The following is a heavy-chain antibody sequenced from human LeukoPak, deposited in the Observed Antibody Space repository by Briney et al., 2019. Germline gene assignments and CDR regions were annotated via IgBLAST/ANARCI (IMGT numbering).Heavy chain of an antibody. CDR3: AKSFGELPYYFDY. D-gene: IGHD3-10*01. V-gene: IGHV3-23*01. Sequence: PGGSLRLSCAASGFTSSSYGMSWVRQAPGKGLEWVSAISGSGGSTYYADSVKGRFTISRDNSKNTLYLQMNSLRAEDTAVYYCAKSFGELPYYFDYWGQGTLVTVSS. CDR1: GFTSSSYG. J-gene: IGHJ4*02. CDR2: ISGSGGST.